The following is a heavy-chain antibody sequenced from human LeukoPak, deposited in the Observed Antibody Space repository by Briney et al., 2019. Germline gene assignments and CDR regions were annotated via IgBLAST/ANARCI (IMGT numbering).Heavy chain of an antibody. J-gene: IGHJ3*02. Sequence: ASVKVSCKPSGYSFSTFGISWVRQAPGQGLKWMGWISVYNGDTKYAQNFQGRVTMSTDTSTSTAYMELRSLRFDDTAVYYCARDGPMFDAFDIWGQGTMVTVSS. D-gene: IGHD3-10*02. V-gene: IGHV1-18*01. CDR3: ARDGPMFDAFDI. CDR1: GYSFSTFG. CDR2: ISVYNGDT.